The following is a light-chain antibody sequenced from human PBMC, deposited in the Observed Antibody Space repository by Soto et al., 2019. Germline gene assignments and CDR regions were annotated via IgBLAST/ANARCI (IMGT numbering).Light chain of an antibody. CDR2: EGS. V-gene: IGLV2-8*01. Sequence: QSALTQPPSASGSPGQSVTISCTGTSSDVGGYNYVSWYQQHPGKAPKLMIYEGSKRPSGVPDRFSGSKSGNTASLTVSGLQAEDEADYYCSSYAGSRVFGGGTKLTVL. CDR3: SSYAGSRV. J-gene: IGLJ2*01. CDR1: SSDVGGYNY.